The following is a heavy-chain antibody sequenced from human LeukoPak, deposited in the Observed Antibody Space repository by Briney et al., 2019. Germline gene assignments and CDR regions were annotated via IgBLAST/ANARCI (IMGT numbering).Heavy chain of an antibody. V-gene: IGHV3-30*04. CDR1: GFTFSSYA. D-gene: IGHD7-27*01. CDR2: ISYDGSNK. CDR3: ARHGDRGTDYYYYGMDV. J-gene: IGHJ6*02. Sequence: GGSLRLSCAASGFTFSSYAMHWVRQAPGKGLEWVAVISYDGSNKYYADSVKGRFTISRDNSKNTLYLQMNSLRAEDTAVYYFARHGDRGTDYYYYGMDVWGQGTTVTVSS.